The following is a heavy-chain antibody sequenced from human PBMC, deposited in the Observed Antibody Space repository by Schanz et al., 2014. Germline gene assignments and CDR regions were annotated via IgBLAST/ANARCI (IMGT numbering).Heavy chain of an antibody. CDR3: AKDAENTAMITDYFDY. Sequence: EVQLLESGGGLVQPGGSLRLSCAASGFTFSSYAMTWVRQAPEKGLEWISYITYNGGTIYYADSVKGRFTISRDNSKTTVYLQMNSLRAEDTAVYYCAKDAENTAMITDYFDYWGQGTLVTVSS. D-gene: IGHD5-18*01. J-gene: IGHJ4*02. CDR1: GFTFSSYA. V-gene: IGHV3-23*01. CDR2: ITYNGGTI.